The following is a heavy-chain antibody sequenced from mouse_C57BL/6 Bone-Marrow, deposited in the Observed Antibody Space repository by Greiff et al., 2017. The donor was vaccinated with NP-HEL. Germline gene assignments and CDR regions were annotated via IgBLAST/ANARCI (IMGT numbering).Heavy chain of an antibody. J-gene: IGHJ1*03. V-gene: IGHV1-69*01. CDR1: GYTFTSYW. CDR2: IDPSDSYT. Sequence: VQLQQPGAELVMPGASVKLSCKASGYTFTSYWMHWVKQRPGQGLEWIGEIDPSDSYTNYNQKFKGKSTLTVDKSSSTAYMQLSSLTSEDSAVYYCARRYYVSPYWYFDVWGTGTTVTVSS. CDR3: ARRYYVSPYWYFDV. D-gene: IGHD2-1*01.